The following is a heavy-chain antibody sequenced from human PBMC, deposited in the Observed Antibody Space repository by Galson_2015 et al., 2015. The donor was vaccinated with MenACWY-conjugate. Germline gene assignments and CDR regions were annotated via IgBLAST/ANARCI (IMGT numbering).Heavy chain of an antibody. V-gene: IGHV3-13*01. J-gene: IGHJ4*02. CDR3: VREEWVSGATNTYNWGSFVY. CDR1: GFTFSRYD. Sequence: SLRLSCAASGFTFSRYDMHWVRHAPGRALEWVSAIGLADDTYYPVSVKGRFTISSENARNSLYLQMNGMSADDTAGYYCVREEWVSGATNTYNWGSFVYWGQGTLVTVSS. CDR2: IGLADDT. D-gene: IGHD3-16*01.